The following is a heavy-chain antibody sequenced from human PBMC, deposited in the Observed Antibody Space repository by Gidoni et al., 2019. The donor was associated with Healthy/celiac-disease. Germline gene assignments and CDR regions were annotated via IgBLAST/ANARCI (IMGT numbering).Heavy chain of an antibody. D-gene: IGHD2-21*02. CDR3: ARDTPAYCGGDCLTNWFDP. V-gene: IGHV1-18*04. J-gene: IGHJ5*02. CDR2: ISAYNCNT. Sequence: QVQLVQSGAEVKKPGVSVKVSCKASGYTLISYGISWVRQAPGQGLEWMGWISAYNCNTNYAQKLQGRVTMTTDTSTSTAYMELRSLRSDDTAVYYCARDTPAYCGGDCLTNWFDPWGQGTLVTVSS. CDR1: GYTLISYG.